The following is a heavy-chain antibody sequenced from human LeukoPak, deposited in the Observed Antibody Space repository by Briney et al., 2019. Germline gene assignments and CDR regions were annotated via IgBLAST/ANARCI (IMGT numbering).Heavy chain of an antibody. CDR1: GFTFSSYG. V-gene: IGHV3-33*01. J-gene: IGHJ4*02. Sequence: PGRSLRLSCAASGFTFSSYGMHWVRQAPGKGLEWVAVIWYDGSNKYYADSVKGRFTISRDNSKNTLYLQMNSLRAEDTAVYYCARAPLGGFLEGLSFDYWGQGPLVTVSS. CDR2: IWYDGSNK. D-gene: IGHD3-3*01. CDR3: ARAPLGGFLEGLSFDY.